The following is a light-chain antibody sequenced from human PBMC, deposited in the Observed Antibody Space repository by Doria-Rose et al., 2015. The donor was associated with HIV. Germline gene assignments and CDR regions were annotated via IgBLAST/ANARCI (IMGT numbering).Light chain of an antibody. CDR3: QSYDSSLSGYV. Sequence: CTGSSSNIGAGYDVHWYQQLPGTAPKLLIYGNNNRPSGVPGRFSGSKSGTSASLAITGLQVEDEANYYCQSYDSSLSGYVFGTGAEVTVL. V-gene: IGLV1-40*01. CDR2: GNN. CDR1: SSNIGAGYD. J-gene: IGLJ1*01.